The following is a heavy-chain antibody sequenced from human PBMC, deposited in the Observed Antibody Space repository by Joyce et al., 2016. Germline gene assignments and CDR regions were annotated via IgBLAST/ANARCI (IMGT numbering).Heavy chain of an antibody. CDR2: INHSGST. V-gene: IGHV4-34*01. CDR3: ARGVVEHDAFDI. D-gene: IGHD3-22*01. CDR1: GGSFSGYY. Sequence: QVQLQQWGAGLLKPSETLSLTCAVYGGSFSGYYWSWIRQPPGKGLEWIGDINHSGSTNYNPSLKSRVTISVDTSKNHFSLELTSVTAADTAVYYCARGVVEHDAFDIWGPGIMVTVSS. J-gene: IGHJ3*02.